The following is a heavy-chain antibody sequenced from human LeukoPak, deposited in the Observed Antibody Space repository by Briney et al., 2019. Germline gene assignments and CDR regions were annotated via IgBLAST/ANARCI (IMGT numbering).Heavy chain of an antibody. Sequence: ASVKVSCKASGGTFSSYAISWVRQAPGQGLEWMGGIIPIFGTANYAQKFQGRVTITADKSTSTAYMELSSLRSEDTAVYYCANSYNWNDVGGSFDYWGQGTLVTVSS. CDR1: GGTFSSYA. V-gene: IGHV1-69*06. D-gene: IGHD1-1*01. CDR2: IIPIFGTA. CDR3: ANSYNWNDVGGSFDY. J-gene: IGHJ4*02.